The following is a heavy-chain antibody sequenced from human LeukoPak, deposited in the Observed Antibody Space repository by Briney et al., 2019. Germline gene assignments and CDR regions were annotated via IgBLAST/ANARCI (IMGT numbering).Heavy chain of an antibody. D-gene: IGHD2-2*01. CDR3: ARGGDIVVVPDPGSWYSDY. Sequence: SVKVSCKASGGTFSSYAISWVRQAPGQGLEWMGGIIPIFGTANYAQKFQGRVTITTDESTSTAYMELSSLRSEDTAVYYCARGGDIVVVPDPGSWYSDYWGQGTLVTVSS. V-gene: IGHV1-69*05. J-gene: IGHJ4*02. CDR2: IIPIFGTA. CDR1: GGTFSSYA.